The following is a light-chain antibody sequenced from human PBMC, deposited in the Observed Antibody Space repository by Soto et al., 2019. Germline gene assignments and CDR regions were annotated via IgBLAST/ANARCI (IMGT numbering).Light chain of an antibody. V-gene: IGLV2-8*01. CDR2: EVS. CDR3: SSYAGSNKV. J-gene: IGLJ2*01. CDR1: SSDVGGYNY. Sequence: QSALTQPPSASGSPGQSVTISCTGTSSDVGGYNYVSWYQQHPGKAPKLMIYEVSKRPSGVPDRVSGSKSGNTASLTVSGLQAEDEADYYRSSYAGSNKVFGGGTKLTVL.